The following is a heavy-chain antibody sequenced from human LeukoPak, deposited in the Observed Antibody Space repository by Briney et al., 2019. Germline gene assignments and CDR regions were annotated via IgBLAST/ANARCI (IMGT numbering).Heavy chain of an antibody. Sequence: ASVKVSCKASGYTFTGYYMHWVRQAPGQGLEWMGWISAYNGNTNYAQKLQGRVTMTTDTSTSTAYMELRSLRSDDTAVYYCARLHYDFWRNNWFDPWGQGTLVTVSS. V-gene: IGHV1-18*04. CDR2: ISAYNGNT. CDR3: ARLHYDFWRNNWFDP. CDR1: GYTFTGYY. D-gene: IGHD3-3*01. J-gene: IGHJ5*02.